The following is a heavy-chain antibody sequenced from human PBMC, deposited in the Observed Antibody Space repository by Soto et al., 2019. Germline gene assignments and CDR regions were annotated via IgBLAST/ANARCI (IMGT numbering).Heavy chain of an antibody. CDR3: ARVSKDPQVNDAFDI. V-gene: IGHV3-53*04. D-gene: IGHD2-15*01. Sequence: VQLVDSGGGLVQPGGSLRLSCAACGFTVSSNYMSWVRQAPGKGLEWVSVIYSGGSTYYADSVKGRFTISRHNSKNTLYLQMNSLRAEDTAVYYCARVSKDPQVNDAFDIWGQGTMVTVSS. CDR1: GFTVSSNY. CDR2: IYSGGST. J-gene: IGHJ3*02.